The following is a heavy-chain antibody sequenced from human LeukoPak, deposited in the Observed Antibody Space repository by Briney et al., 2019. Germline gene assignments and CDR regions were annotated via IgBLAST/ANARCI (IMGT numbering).Heavy chain of an antibody. CDR3: ASEWELLLDY. D-gene: IGHD1-26*01. V-gene: IGHV3-30-3*01. CDR1: GFTFSSYA. Sequence: GGSLRLSCAASGFTFSSYAMHWVRQAPGKGLEWVAVISYDGSNKYYADSVKGRFTISRDNSKNTLYLQMNSLRAEDTAVYYCASEWELLLDYWGQGTLVTVSS. J-gene: IGHJ4*02. CDR2: ISYDGSNK.